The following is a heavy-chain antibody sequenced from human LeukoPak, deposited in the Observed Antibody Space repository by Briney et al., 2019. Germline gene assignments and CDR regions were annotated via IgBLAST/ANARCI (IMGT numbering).Heavy chain of an antibody. Sequence: PEASVKVSCKASGYTFTSYGISWVRQAPGQGLEWMGWISAYNGNTNYAQKLQGRVAMTTDTSTSTAYMELRSLRSDDTAVYYCVRDPGSFLSSSGWLNWFDPWGQGTLVTVSS. CDR2: ISAYNGNT. D-gene: IGHD6-19*01. CDR3: VRDPGSFLSSSGWLNWFDP. V-gene: IGHV1-18*01. CDR1: GYTFTSYG. J-gene: IGHJ5*02.